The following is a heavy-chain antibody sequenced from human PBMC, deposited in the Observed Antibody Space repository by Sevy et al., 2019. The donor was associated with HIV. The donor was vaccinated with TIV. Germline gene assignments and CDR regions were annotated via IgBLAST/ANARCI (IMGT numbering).Heavy chain of an antibody. V-gene: IGHV3-66*01. Sequence: GESLKISCAVSGFTVSDDYVNWVRQAPGKGLEWVSVIYSGGSTYYADSVKVRFTISRDISNNTVFLQMNSLRADDTAIYSCASPGPNCRGDCYSVYWGQGTLVTVSS. J-gene: IGHJ1*01. D-gene: IGHD2-21*02. CDR3: ASPGPNCRGDCYSVY. CDR2: IYSGGST. CDR1: GFTVSDDY.